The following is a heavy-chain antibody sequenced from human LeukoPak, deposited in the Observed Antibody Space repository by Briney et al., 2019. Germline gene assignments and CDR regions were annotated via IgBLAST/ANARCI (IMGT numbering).Heavy chain of an antibody. CDR1: GGSISSGDYY. CDR2: IYYSGST. J-gene: IGHJ5*02. D-gene: IGHD5-24*01. V-gene: IGHV4-61*08. CDR3: AGQYRRDGYNQGWFDP. Sequence: NPSETLSLTCTVSGGSISSGDYYWSWIRQPPGKGLEWIGYIYYSGSTNYNPSLKSRVTISVDTSKNQFSLKLSSVTAADTAVYYCAGQYRRDGYNQGWFDPWGQGTLVTVSS.